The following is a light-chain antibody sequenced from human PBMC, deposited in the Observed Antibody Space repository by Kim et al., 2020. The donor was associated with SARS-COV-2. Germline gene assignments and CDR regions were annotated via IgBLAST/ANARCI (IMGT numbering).Light chain of an antibody. CDR2: GAS. Sequence: EIVMTQSPATLSVSPGERATLSCRASQSVNSNLAWYQQKPGQAPRLLIYGASTRATGIPARFSGSGSGTDFTLTISSVQSEDYAVYYCQQYNNWPPVTFGGGTKVDIK. CDR3: QQYNNWPPVT. V-gene: IGKV3-15*01. J-gene: IGKJ4*01. CDR1: QSVNSN.